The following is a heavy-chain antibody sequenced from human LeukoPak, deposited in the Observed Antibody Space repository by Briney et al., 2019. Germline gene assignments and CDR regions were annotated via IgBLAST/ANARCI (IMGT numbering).Heavy chain of an antibody. J-gene: IGHJ5*02. CDR2: ISAYNGNT. Sequence: GASVKVSCKASGYTFTNHGISWVRQAPGQGLEWMGWISAYNGNTNYAQKLQGRVTMTTDTSTSTAYMELRSLRSDDTAVYYCARTAYCGGDCYLNWFDPWGQGTLVTVSS. CDR1: GYTFTNHG. CDR3: ARTAYCGGDCYLNWFDP. V-gene: IGHV1-18*01. D-gene: IGHD2-21*02.